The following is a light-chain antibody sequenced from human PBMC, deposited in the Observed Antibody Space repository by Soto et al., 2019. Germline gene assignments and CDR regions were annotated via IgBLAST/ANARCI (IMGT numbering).Light chain of an antibody. CDR2: VAS. CDR3: QPYYSSAAYA. CDR1: HRVASRH. Sequence: DIVLTQSAGTLSLSPGESATLSCRSSHRVASRHIAWNRQKPGPAPCLLISVASNMATSIPETFSGSGSGTDFTLTISRPQAEDAAVYYCQPYYSSAAYAFSQGTKLLIK. J-gene: IGKJ2*01. V-gene: IGKV3-20*01.